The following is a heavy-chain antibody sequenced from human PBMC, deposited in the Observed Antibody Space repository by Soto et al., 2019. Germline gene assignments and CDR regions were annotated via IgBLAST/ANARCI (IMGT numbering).Heavy chain of an antibody. J-gene: IGHJ5*02. Sequence: SETLSLTCTVSSDSMNSGDYYWSWIRQSPGRGLEWIGYIHYGGGTDYNPSLKSRAIISIDRSKNQFSLMVSSVTAADTAVYYCARTFEGGTYYGSGNLNWFDPWGHGTLVTVSS. V-gene: IGHV4-30-4*01. CDR1: SDSMNSGDYY. D-gene: IGHD3-10*01. CDR2: IHYGGGT. CDR3: ARTFEGGTYYGSGNLNWFDP.